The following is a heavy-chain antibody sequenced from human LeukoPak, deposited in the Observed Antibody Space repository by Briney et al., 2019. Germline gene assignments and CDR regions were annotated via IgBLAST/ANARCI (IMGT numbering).Heavy chain of an antibody. Sequence: SETLSLTCTVSGGSISSYFGSWIRQPPGEGLEWIGYIYYSGSTNYNPSLKSRVTISVDTSKNQFSLKLSSVTAADTAVYYCARHEKAGLRSPRAEYFQHWGQGTLVTVSS. CDR1: GGSISSYF. J-gene: IGHJ1*01. V-gene: IGHV4-59*08. D-gene: IGHD4-17*01. CDR2: IYYSGST. CDR3: ARHEKAGLRSPRAEYFQH.